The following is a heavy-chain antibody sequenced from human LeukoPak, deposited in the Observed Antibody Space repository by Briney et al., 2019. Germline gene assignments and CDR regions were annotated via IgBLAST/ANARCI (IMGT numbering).Heavy chain of an antibody. CDR3: ATLDTAMVTNFGY. J-gene: IGHJ4*02. D-gene: IGHD5-18*01. CDR2: IKQDGSDK. Sequence: GGSLRLPCAASGLTFRRDWMSWVRQAPGKGLEWVAMIKQDGSDKYYVDSVKGRFTISSDNTKNSLNLQMNSLRAEDTAVYYCATLDTAMVTNFGYWGQGTLVTVSS. V-gene: IGHV3-7*01. CDR1: GLTFRRDW.